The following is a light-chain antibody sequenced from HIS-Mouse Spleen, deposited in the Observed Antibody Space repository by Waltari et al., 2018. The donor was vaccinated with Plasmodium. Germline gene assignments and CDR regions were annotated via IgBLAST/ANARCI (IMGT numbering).Light chain of an antibody. CDR3: YSTDSSGNHRV. Sequence: SYELTQPPSVSVSPGQTARITCTGDALPKKYANWYQQKSGQAPVLVIYEDSKRPSGIPERFSGSSSWTMATLTISGAQVEDEADYYCYSTDSSGNHRVFGGGTKLTVL. V-gene: IGLV3-10*01. CDR2: EDS. CDR1: ALPKKY. J-gene: IGLJ3*02.